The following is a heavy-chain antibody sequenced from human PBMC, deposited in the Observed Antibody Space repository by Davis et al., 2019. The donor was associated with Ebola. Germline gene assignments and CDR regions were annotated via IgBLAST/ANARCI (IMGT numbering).Heavy chain of an antibody. CDR2: IGTAGDT. CDR3: ARGSIWFGELSGWFDP. V-gene: IGHV3-13*01. D-gene: IGHD3-10*01. Sequence: PGGSLRLSCAASGFTFSNFDMHWVRQGKGKSLEWVSGIGTAGDTYYLDSVKGRFTISRENAKNSLHLQMNSLRTGDTAVYYCARGSIWFGELSGWFDPWGQGTLVTVSS. CDR1: GFTFSNFD. J-gene: IGHJ5*02.